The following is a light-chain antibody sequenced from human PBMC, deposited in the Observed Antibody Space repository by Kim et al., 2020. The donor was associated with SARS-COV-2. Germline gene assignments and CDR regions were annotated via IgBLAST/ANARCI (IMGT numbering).Light chain of an antibody. V-gene: IGKV1-9*01. J-gene: IGKJ5*01. CDR3: HHLNGPPLT. CDR2: AAS. CDR1: QGISSY. Sequence: IQLTQSPSSLSASVGDRVTITCRASQGISSYLAWYQQKPGKAPKLLIYAASTLQSGVPSRFSGSGSGTDFTLTISSLQPEDFATYYCHHLNGPPLTSGQGTRLEIK.